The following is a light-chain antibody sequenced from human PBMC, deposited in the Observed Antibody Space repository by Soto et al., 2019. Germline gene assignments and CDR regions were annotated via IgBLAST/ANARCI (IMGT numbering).Light chain of an antibody. Sequence: QSVLTQPPSASGTPGQRVTISCSGILSNIGSNPVNWYQQLPGTAPTLLIYSNNQRPSGVPDRFSVSKSGTSASLAVNGLQSDDEADYYCAAWDDGLNGPVFGGGTQLTVL. CDR2: SNN. J-gene: IGLJ3*02. CDR1: LSNIGSNP. CDR3: AAWDDGLNGPV. V-gene: IGLV1-44*01.